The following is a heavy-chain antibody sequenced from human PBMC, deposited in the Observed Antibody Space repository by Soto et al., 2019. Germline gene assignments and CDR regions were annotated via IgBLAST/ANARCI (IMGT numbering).Heavy chain of an antibody. CDR2: ISYDGCNK. CDR3: ARGTCFYGESSRMDV. D-gene: IGHD4-17*01. CDR1: GFTFSSYA. Sequence: QVQLVESGGGVVQPGRSLRLSCAASGFTFSSYAMHWVRQAPGKGLEWVAVISYDGCNKYYADSVKGRFTIYRDNSKNTVYLQMNSLRAEDTAVYYCARGTCFYGESSRMDVGGQGSTVTVSS. J-gene: IGHJ6*02. V-gene: IGHV3-30-3*01.